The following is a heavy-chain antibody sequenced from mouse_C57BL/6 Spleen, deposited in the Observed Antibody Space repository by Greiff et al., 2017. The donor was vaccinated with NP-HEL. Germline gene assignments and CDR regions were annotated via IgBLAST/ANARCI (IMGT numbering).Heavy chain of an antibody. CDR2: LNTTPFLT. CDR1: GYTCTSYW. Sequence: QGQRQQPGGERGKKGEEGKVSCQASGYTCTSYWMHWVKQTPAPFLSFLFLLNTTPFLTTYNYNFKSKSTLTVDKSSSTAYMQLSSLTSEDSAVYYCARSITTVVAGAMDYWGQGTSVTVSS. CDR3: ARSITTVVAGAMDY. J-gene: IGHJ4*01. V-gene: IGHV1-64*01. D-gene: IGHD1-1*01.